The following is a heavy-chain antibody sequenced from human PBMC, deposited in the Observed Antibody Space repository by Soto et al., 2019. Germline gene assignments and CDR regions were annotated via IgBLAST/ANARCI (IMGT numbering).Heavy chain of an antibody. CDR3: ATSSDWSPLLDY. D-gene: IGHD6-19*01. V-gene: IGHV1-2*02. CDR1: RSTFTNFY. Sequence: RGSVKVSCKASRSTFTNFYLHWVRQAPGQRPEWMGWINNGGGTIYAQKFQGRLTMTRDTSITTAYMELSRLSSDDTAFYYCATSSDWSPLLDYWGQGTLVTVSS. J-gene: IGHJ4*02. CDR2: INNGGGT.